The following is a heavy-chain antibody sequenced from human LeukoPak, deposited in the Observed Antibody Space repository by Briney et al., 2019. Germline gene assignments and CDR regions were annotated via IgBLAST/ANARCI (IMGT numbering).Heavy chain of an antibody. D-gene: IGHD2-2*01. J-gene: IGHJ6*02. Sequence: PSETLSLTCTASGDSINSAIYCWGWIRQPPGKDLEWIGTICHSGNTYYNPSLKSRVTISVDKSTNQFSLTLRSVTAADTAVYYCARDLRDNVDVSAAPTVRYYYGMDVWGQGTTVTVSS. V-gene: IGHV4-39*07. CDR1: GDSINSAIYC. CDR2: ICHSGNT. CDR3: ARDLRDNVDVSAAPTVRYYYGMDV.